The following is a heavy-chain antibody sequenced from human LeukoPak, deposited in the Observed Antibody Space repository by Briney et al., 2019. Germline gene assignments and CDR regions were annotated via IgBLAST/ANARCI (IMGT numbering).Heavy chain of an antibody. Sequence: GGSLRLSCAASGFTFSSYSMNWVRQAPGKGLEWVSHITASGTAMFYADSVKGRFTISRDSAKNSLYLQMNSLRDEDTAVYYCASSGSYRFDHWGQGTLVTVSS. J-gene: IGHJ4*02. CDR3: ASSGSYRFDH. D-gene: IGHD1-26*01. V-gene: IGHV3-48*02. CDR1: GFTFSSYS. CDR2: ITASGTAM.